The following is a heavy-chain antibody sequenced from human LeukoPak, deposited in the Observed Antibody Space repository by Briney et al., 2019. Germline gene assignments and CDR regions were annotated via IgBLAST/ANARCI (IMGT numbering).Heavy chain of an antibody. Sequence: PSETLSLTCTVSGGSISSRSCHWGWTRQPPGKGLEWIGSMYYSGSTYYNPSLKSRVTISLDTSKNQFSLKLTSVTAADTAVYYCARVVVVITEGGYFDYWGQGTLVTVSS. D-gene: IGHD3-22*01. V-gene: IGHV4-39*07. CDR1: GGSISSRSCH. J-gene: IGHJ4*02. CDR3: ARVVVVITEGGYFDY. CDR2: MYYSGST.